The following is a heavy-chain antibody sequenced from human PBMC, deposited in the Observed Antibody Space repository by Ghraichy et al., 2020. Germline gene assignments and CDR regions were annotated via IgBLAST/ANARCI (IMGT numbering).Heavy chain of an antibody. Sequence: ETLSLTWSAAGFTCSTSWIHWVRQGPGQGLVWVSLINSDGSSTNYADSVKGRFTISRDNAKNTVYLQMNSLRAEDTAVYYCVRDYFYSMDVWGQGTTVIVSS. J-gene: IGHJ6*02. CDR1: GFTCSTSW. D-gene: IGHD3-10*01. CDR2: INSDGSST. CDR3: VRDYFYSMDV. V-gene: IGHV3-74*01.